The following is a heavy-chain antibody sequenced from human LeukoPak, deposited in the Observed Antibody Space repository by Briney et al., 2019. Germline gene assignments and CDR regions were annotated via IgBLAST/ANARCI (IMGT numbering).Heavy chain of an antibody. D-gene: IGHD3-9*01. J-gene: IGHJ4*02. CDR3: GRGLTVVRAKYYFDY. CDR2: IRSKLYGGTT. Sequence: PGGSLRLSCRTAGFRFADYGLTWVRQAPGKGLEWVSFIRSKLYGGTTEYAASVKGRFTVSRDDSESVAYLQMNGLNTEDTAVYFCGRGLTVVRAKYYFDYWGQGTLVTVS. CDR1: GFRFADYG. V-gene: IGHV3-49*04.